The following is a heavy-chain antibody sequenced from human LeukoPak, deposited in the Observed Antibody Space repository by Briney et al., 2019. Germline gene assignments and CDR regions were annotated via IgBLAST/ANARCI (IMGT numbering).Heavy chain of an antibody. CDR2: IYYSGST. V-gene: IGHV4-59*01. CDR1: GDSISSYY. J-gene: IGHJ4*02. CDR3: ARVMTGVDWLSILDY. D-gene: IGHD3-9*01. Sequence: SETLSLTCTVSGDSISSYYWSWIRQPPGKGLEWIGYIYYSGSTNYNPSLKSRVTISVDTSKNQFSLKLSSVTAADTAVYYCARVMTGVDWLSILDYWGQGTLVTVSS.